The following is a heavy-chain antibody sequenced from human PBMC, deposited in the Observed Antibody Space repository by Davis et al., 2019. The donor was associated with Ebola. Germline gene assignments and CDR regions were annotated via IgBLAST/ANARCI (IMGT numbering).Heavy chain of an antibody. D-gene: IGHD3-9*01. J-gene: IGHJ4*02. CDR1: GYNFISYD. CDR2: MNLNRGDT. CDR3: ATVLTGSSHWLY. Sequence: ASVKVSCKASGYNFISYDFNWVRQATGQGLEWMGWMNLNRGDTGYAQKFQGRLTMTGNTSIGTVYMELSSLRSEDTAVYYCATVLTGSSHWLYWGQGTLVTVSS. V-gene: IGHV1-8*01.